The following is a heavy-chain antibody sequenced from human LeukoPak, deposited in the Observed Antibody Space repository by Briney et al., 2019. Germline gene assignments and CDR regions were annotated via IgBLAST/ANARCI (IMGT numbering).Heavy chain of an antibody. V-gene: IGHV1-3*01. CDR3: ARDWNYYDSSGYTFDY. J-gene: IGHJ4*02. D-gene: IGHD3-22*01. Sequence: GASVKVSCKASGYTFTSYDINWVRQATGQGLEWMGWINAGNGNTKYSQKFQGRVTITRDTSASTAYMELSSLRSEDTAVYYCARDWNYYDSSGYTFDYWGQGTLVTVSS. CDR1: GYTFTSYD. CDR2: INAGNGNT.